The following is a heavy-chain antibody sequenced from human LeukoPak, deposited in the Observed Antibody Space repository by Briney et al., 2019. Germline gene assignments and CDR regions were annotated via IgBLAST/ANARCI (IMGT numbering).Heavy chain of an antibody. J-gene: IGHJ3*02. CDR3: ARGEYDFWSGDDAFDI. CDR2: INLNSGGT. D-gene: IGHD3-3*01. V-gene: IGHV1-2*02. Sequence: GGAVKVSCKASGYTFTGYYMHWVRQAPGQELEWMGWINLNSGGTNYAKMFEGRVNMTRDTSISTAYMELSRLRSDDTAVYYCARGEYDFWSGDDAFDIWGQGTMVTVSS. CDR1: GYTFTGYY.